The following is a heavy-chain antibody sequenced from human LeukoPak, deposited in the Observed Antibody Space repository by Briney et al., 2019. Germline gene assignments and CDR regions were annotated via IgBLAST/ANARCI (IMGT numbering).Heavy chain of an antibody. J-gene: IGHJ6*02. CDR1: GGTFSSYA. V-gene: IGHV1-69*04. CDR2: VIPILGIA. CDR3: AREYYYDSSGSRGYYYYGMDV. Sequence: GASVKVSCKASGGTFSSYAISWVRQAPGQGLEWMGRVIPILGIANYAQKFQGRVTITADKSTSTAYMELSSLGSEDTAVYYCAREYYYDSSGSRGYYYYGMDVWGQGTTVTVSS. D-gene: IGHD3-22*01.